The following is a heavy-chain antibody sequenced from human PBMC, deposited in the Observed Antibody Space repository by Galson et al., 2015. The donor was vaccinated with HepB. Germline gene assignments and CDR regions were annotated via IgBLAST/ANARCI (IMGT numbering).Heavy chain of an antibody. Sequence: SLRLSCAASGFTFRSYSMNWVRQAPGKGLEWVSYISSNSSTIYYADSVKGRSTISRDNAKNSLYLQMNSLRAEDTAVYYCARDPSWGTFDYWRQGTLVTVSS. J-gene: IGHJ4*02. CDR3: ARDPSWGTFDY. D-gene: IGHD7-27*01. CDR1: GFTFRSYS. V-gene: IGHV3-48*01. CDR2: ISSNSSTI.